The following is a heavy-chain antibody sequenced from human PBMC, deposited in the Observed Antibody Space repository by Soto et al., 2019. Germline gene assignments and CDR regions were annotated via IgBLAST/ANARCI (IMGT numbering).Heavy chain of an antibody. Sequence: QVQLVESGGGVVQPGRSLRLSCAASGFTFSSYGMHWVRQAPGKGLEWVAVISYDGSNKYYADSVKSRFTISRDNSKNTLYLQMNSLRAEDTAVYYCANGDYGDYPAWGQGTLVTVSS. CDR3: ANGDYGDYPA. CDR1: GFTFSSYG. CDR2: ISYDGSNK. J-gene: IGHJ4*02. V-gene: IGHV3-30*18. D-gene: IGHD4-17*01.